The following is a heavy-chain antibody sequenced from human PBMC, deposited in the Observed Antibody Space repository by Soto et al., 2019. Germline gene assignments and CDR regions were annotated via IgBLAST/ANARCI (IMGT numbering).Heavy chain of an antibody. D-gene: IGHD5-18*01. Sequence: EVQLVESGGGLVQPGGSLRLSCAASGFTVSSNYMSWVRQAPGKGLEWVSVIYSGGSAYYADSVKGRFTTSRDNSKYTLYLKMNSLRAEDTAVYYCARHGYSYGGGYFDYWGQGTLVTVSS. CDR1: GFTVSSNY. V-gene: IGHV3-66*04. CDR3: ARHGYSYGGGYFDY. CDR2: IYSGGSA. J-gene: IGHJ4*02.